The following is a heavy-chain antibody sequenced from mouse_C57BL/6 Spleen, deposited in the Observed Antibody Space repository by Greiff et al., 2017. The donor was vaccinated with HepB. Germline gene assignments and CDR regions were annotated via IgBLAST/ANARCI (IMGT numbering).Heavy chain of an antibody. CDR1: GFTFSSYA. CDR2: ISDGGSYT. Sequence: DVMLVESGGGLVKPGGSLKLSCAASGFTFSSYAMSWVRQTPEKRLEWVATISDGGSYTYYPDNVKGRFTISRDNAKNNLYLQMSHLKSEDTAMYYCARPGTGFAYWGQGTLVTVSA. J-gene: IGHJ3*01. V-gene: IGHV5-4*03. CDR3: ARPGTGFAY. D-gene: IGHD4-1*01.